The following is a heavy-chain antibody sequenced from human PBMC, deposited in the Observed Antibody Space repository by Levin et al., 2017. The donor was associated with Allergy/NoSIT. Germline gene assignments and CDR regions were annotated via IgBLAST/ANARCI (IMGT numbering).Heavy chain of an antibody. CDR2: ISTDTGNR. D-gene: IGHD2-21*01. CDR1: GYTFRNYG. Sequence: AASVKVSCKASGYTFRNYGISWVRQAPGLGLEWLGWISTDTGNRHYAQNLQGRVTMTTDTSTDTAHLELRSLRSDDTAIYYCARLVVGAKGWFAPWGQGTPVTVSS. V-gene: IGHV1-18*01. J-gene: IGHJ5*02. CDR3: ARLVVGAKGWFAP.